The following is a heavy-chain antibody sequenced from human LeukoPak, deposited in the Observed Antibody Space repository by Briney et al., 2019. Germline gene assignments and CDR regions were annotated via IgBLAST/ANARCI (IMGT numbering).Heavy chain of an antibody. V-gene: IGHV1-46*01. CDR1: GYTFTSYY. CDR3: ASGYGDYDGYYYGMDV. CDR2: INPSGGST. D-gene: IGHD4-17*01. J-gene: IGHJ6*02. Sequence: GASVKVSCKASGYTFTSYYMHWVRQAPGQGLEWMGIINPSGGSTSYAQKFQGRVTMTRDTSTSTVYMELSSLRSEDTAVYYCASGYGDYDGYYYGMDVWGQGTTATVSS.